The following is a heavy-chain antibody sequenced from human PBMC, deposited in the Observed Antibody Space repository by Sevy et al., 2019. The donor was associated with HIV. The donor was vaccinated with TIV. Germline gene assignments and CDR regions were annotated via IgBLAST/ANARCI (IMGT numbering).Heavy chain of an antibody. CDR1: GGTFSSYA. V-gene: IGHV1-69*06. Sequence: ASVKVSCKASGGTFSSYAISWVRQAPGQGLEWMGGIIPIFGTANYAQKFQGRVTITADKSTSTAYMELSSLRSEDTSVYYCARDGQQLANHYYYYMDVWGKGTTVTVSS. CDR2: IIPIFGTA. J-gene: IGHJ6*03. CDR3: ARDGQQLANHYYYYMDV. D-gene: IGHD6-13*01.